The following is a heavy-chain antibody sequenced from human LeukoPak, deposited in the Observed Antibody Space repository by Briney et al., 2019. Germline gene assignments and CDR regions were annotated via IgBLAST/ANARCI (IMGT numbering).Heavy chain of an antibody. Sequence: HTGGSLRLSCAASGFTFGDHVMHWVRQAPGKGLEWVSSISWSGDRMGYADAVKGRFTISRDNAKNSLFLQMNSLRVEDTALYYCAKDLGGSATTVWGQGSLVTVSS. CDR3: AKDLGGSATTV. J-gene: IGHJ4*02. CDR2: ISWSGDRM. CDR1: GFTFGDHV. V-gene: IGHV3-9*01. D-gene: IGHD2-2*01.